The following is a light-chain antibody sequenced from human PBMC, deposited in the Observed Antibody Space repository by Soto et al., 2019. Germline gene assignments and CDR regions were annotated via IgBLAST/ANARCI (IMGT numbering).Light chain of an antibody. CDR2: DNN. V-gene: IGLV1-44*01. J-gene: IGLJ3*02. CDR3: AAWDASLNGWV. CDR1: SSNIGTNT. Sequence: QSVLTQPPSASGTPGQRVTISCSGSSSNIGTNTVNWYQQLPGTAPKLLIYDNNHRPSGVPDRFSGSKSGTSASLAISGLQSEHEADYYCAAWDASLNGWVFGGGTKVTVL.